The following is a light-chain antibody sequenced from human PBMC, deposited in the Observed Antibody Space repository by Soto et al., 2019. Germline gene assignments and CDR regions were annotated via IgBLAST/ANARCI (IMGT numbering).Light chain of an antibody. V-gene: IGLV4-69*01. Sequence: QPVLTQSPSASASLGASVTLTCTLSSGHRNYAIAWHQQHPEKGPRYLMKVNIDGSHNKGDGIPDRFSGSSSGAERYLTISSLQSEDEADYYCQTWGTGIRVFGRGTKLTVL. J-gene: IGLJ2*01. CDR3: QTWGTGIRV. CDR1: SGHRNYA. CDR2: VNIDGSH.